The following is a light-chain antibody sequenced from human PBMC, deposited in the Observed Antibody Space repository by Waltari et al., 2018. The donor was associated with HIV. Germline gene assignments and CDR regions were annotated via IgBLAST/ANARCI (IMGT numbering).Light chain of an antibody. J-gene: IGLJ2*01. V-gene: IGLV6-57*01. CDR3: QSYSSNNHGVV. Sequence: NFLLTQPHSVSASPGRTVTISCTRNSGSLPSNSVHWYQQPPGSNPTIVISENNQRPSGVPDRFSGSLDRSSNSASLTISGLQTGDEADYYCQSYSSNNHGVVFGGGTKLTVL. CDR1: SGSLPSNS. CDR2: ENN.